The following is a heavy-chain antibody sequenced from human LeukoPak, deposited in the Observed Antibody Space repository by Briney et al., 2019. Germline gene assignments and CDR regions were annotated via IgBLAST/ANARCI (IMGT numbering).Heavy chain of an antibody. J-gene: IGHJ4*02. Sequence: PSETLSLACTVSGGSVSSYYWSWIWQPPGKGLEWIGYIYYSGRVNYNPSLKSRVTISLDTSKNQFSLKLSSVTAADTAVYYCARVDTAMVTDYWGQGTLVTVSS. CDR3: ARVDTAMVTDY. CDR2: IYYSGRV. V-gene: IGHV4-59*02. CDR1: GGSVSSYY. D-gene: IGHD5-18*01.